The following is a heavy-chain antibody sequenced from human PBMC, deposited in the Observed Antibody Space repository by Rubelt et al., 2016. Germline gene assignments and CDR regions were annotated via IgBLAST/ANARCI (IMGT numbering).Heavy chain of an antibody. CDR3: ARRGGSSSFFDY. CDR1: GGSISSGGYY. D-gene: IGHD6-13*01. CDR2: IYYSGST. V-gene: IGHV4-31*03. Sequence: QLQLQESGPGLVKPSQTLSLTCTVSGGSISSGGYYWSWIRQHPGKGLEWIGYIYYSGSTYYNPSLKSRVTISVDTSKDQVSLKLSSVTAADTAVYYCARRGGSSSFFDYWGQGTLVTVSS. J-gene: IGHJ4*02.